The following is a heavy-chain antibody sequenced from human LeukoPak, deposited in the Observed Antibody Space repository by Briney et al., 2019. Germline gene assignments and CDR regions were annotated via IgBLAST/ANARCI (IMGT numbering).Heavy chain of an antibody. CDR3: AKGVVAATNAAYYGMDV. V-gene: IGHV3-30*18. CDR2: ISYDESDK. D-gene: IGHD2-15*01. CDR1: GFTFSNHG. J-gene: IGHJ6*02. Sequence: GGSLRLSCAATGFTFSNHGKHWVRQAPGKGLEWVAVISYDESDKYYADYVKVQFTISRDNSKNTLYLQMNSLRPEDTAVYYCAKGVVAATNAAYYGMDVWGQGTTVTASS.